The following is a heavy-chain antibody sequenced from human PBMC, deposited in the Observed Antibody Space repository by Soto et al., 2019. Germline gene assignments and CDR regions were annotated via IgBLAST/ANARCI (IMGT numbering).Heavy chain of an antibody. Sequence: PSETLSLTCTVSGDSISSSIYYWGWIRQPPGKGLEWIGSIYYSGSTYYNPSLKSRVTISVDTSKNQFSLKLSSVTAADTAVYYCARNNWNDLNNCFDPWGQGTLVTAPQ. CDR3: ARNNWNDLNNCFDP. CDR2: IYYSGST. J-gene: IGHJ5*02. D-gene: IGHD1-20*01. V-gene: IGHV4-39*01. CDR1: GDSISSSIYY.